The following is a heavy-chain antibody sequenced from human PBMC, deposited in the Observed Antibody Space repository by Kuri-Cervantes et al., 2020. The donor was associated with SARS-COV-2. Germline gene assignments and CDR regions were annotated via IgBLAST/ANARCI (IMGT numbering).Heavy chain of an antibody. J-gene: IGHJ5*02. D-gene: IGHD2-2*01. V-gene: IGHV3-64*02. CDR2: ISSNGGST. CDR3: ARGGSKDIVVVPAAMGWFDP. CDR1: GFTFSSYA. Sequence: LSLTCAASGFTFSSYAMHWVRQAPGKGLEYVSAISSNGGSTYYADSVKGRFTISRDNSKNTLYLQMGSLRAEDTAVYYCARGGSKDIVVVPAAMGWFDPWGRGTLVTVSS.